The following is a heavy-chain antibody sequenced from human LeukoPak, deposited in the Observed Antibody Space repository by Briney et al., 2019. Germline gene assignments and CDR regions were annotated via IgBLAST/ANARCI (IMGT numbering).Heavy chain of an antibody. CDR3: AKGGVDTDGIAAAGKGVYFDY. CDR1: GFTVSSNY. Sequence: PGGSLRLSCAASGFTVSSNYMSWVRQAPGKGLEWVSAISGSGGSTYYADSVKGRFTISRDNSKNTLYLQMNSLRAEDTAVYYCAKGGVDTDGIAAAGKGVYFDYWGQGTLVTVSS. CDR2: ISGSGGST. V-gene: IGHV3-23*01. D-gene: IGHD6-13*01. J-gene: IGHJ4*02.